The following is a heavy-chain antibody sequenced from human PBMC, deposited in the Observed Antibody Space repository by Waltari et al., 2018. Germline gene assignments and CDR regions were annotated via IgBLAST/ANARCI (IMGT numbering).Heavy chain of an antibody. CDR3: ARYFRTTTTGDAFDV. J-gene: IGHJ3*01. CDR1: GFTCRSYS. V-gene: IGHV3-23*01. CDR2: FTSGGGGT. Sequence: EVQLLESGGGLVQPGGSLRLSCVASGFTCRSYSITWVRQAPGKGLEWVSTFTSGGGGTYYADSVKGRFTISRDDSKDTVYLQMDSLRADDAALYYCARYFRTTTTGDAFDVWGQGTVVTVSS. D-gene: IGHD1-1*01.